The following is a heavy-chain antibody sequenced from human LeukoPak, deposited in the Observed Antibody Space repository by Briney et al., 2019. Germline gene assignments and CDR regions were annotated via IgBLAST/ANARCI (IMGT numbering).Heavy chain of an antibody. V-gene: IGHV3-53*01. CDR2: IYSGSST. Sequence: GGSLRLSCAASGFTVSSNYMSWVRQAPGKGLEWVSVIYSGSSTYYADSVKGRFTISRDNSKNTLYLQMNSLRAEDTAVYYCARDLAPDAFDIWGQGTMVTVSS. J-gene: IGHJ3*02. CDR3: ARDLAPDAFDI. CDR1: GFTVSSNY. D-gene: IGHD3-3*02.